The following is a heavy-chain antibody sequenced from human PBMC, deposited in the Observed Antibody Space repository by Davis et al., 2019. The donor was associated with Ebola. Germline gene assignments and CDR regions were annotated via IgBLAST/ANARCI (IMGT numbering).Heavy chain of an antibody. CDR3: AAADIVVVVDGTSYPHAFDT. Sequence: PGGSLRLSCAASGFTFDDYAMHWVRQAPGKGLEWVSGISWNSGSIGYADSVKGRFTISRDNAKNSLYLQMNSLRAEDTAVYYCAAADIVVVVDGTSYPHAFDTWGQGTVVTVSS. J-gene: IGHJ3*02. D-gene: IGHD2-15*01. CDR2: ISWNSGSI. CDR1: GFTFDDYA. V-gene: IGHV3-9*01.